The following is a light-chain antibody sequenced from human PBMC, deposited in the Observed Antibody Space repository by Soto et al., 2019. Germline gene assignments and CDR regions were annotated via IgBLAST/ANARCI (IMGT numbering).Light chain of an antibody. CDR3: QQSFGPPYT. CDR2: DTS. J-gene: IGKJ2*01. Sequence: EIVMTQSPATLSVSPGERATLSCRASQGIGSTLAWYQQKPGQTPRLLMYDTSTRATGVPARFSGSRSGTEFTLTINSLQSEDFGVYYCQQSFGPPYTFGQGTKLE. CDR1: QGIGST. V-gene: IGKV3-15*01.